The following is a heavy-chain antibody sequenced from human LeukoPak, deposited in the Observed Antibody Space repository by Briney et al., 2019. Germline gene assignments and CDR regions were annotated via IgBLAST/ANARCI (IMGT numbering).Heavy chain of an antibody. CDR3: ARHGLYSSSFGYFDY. Sequence: SETLSLTCTVSGGSISISSYYWGWIRQPPGKGLEWIGSIYYSGSTYYNPSLKSRVTISVDTSKNQFSLKLSSVTAADTAVYYCARHGLYSSSFGYFDYWGQGTLVTVSS. D-gene: IGHD6-13*01. CDR1: GGSISISSYY. V-gene: IGHV4-39*01. J-gene: IGHJ4*02. CDR2: IYYSGST.